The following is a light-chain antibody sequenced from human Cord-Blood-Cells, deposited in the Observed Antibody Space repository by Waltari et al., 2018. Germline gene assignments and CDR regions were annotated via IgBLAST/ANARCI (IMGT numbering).Light chain of an antibody. Sequence: QSVLTQPPSVSGAPGQRVTLSCTGSSSNIGAGYDVHWYKQLPGTAPKLLIYGNSNRPSGVPDRFSGSKSGHSASLAITGLQAEYEADYYCQSYDSSLSGWVFGGGTKLTVL. J-gene: IGLJ3*02. V-gene: IGLV1-40*01. CDR3: QSYDSSLSGWV. CDR2: GNS. CDR1: SSNIGAGYD.